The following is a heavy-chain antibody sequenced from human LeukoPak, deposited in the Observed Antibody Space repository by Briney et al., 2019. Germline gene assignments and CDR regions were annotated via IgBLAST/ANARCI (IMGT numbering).Heavy chain of an antibody. CDR3: TRVGPYYGSGSYYKFLWVRHDYYYYGMDV. CDR1: GFTFGDYA. Sequence: GGSLRLSCTASGFTFGDYAMNWVRQAPGKGLEWVGFIRSKAYGGTTEYAASVKGRFTISSDDSKSIAYLQMNSLKTEDTAVYYCTRVGPYYGSGSYYKFLWVRHDYYYYGMDVWGQGTTVTVSS. J-gene: IGHJ6*02. D-gene: IGHD3-10*01. CDR2: IRSKAYGGTT. V-gene: IGHV3-49*04.